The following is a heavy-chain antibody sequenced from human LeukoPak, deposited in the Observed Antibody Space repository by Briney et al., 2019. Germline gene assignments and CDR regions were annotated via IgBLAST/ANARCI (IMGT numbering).Heavy chain of an antibody. CDR2: IKQDGSEK. Sequence: GGSLRLSCATSGFTFSNYWMSWVRQAPGKGLEWVANIKQDGSEKYYVDSVKGRFTVSRDHDKNSLYLQMNSLRVEDTSVYYCARLRGLYSGTYRYQTAFEYWGQGSLLTVSS. CDR3: ARLRGLYSGTYRYQTAFEY. V-gene: IGHV3-7*01. J-gene: IGHJ4*02. CDR1: GFTFSNYW. D-gene: IGHD1-26*01.